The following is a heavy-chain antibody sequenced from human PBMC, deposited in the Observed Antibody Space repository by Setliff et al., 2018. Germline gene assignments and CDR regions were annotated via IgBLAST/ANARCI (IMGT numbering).Heavy chain of an antibody. CDR1: NYTFINYG. Sequence: ASVKVSCKASNYTFINYGMSWVRQIPGHGLEWMGWISGSSGDASYAQKFQGRVIITLDTLTTTAYMELRSLRSDDTAVYYCARDSRIRFTKEEGGAYYYGMDVWGQGATVTVSS. CDR2: ISGSSGDA. D-gene: IGHD2-8*01. CDR3: ARDSRIRFTKEEGGAYYYGMDV. V-gene: IGHV1-18*01. J-gene: IGHJ6*02.